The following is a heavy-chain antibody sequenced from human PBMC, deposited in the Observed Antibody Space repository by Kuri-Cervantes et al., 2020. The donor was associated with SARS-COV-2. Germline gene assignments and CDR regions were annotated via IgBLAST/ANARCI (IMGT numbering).Heavy chain of an antibody. CDR1: GFTFSDYY. CDR3: ARAPQWVAGDDAFDI. CDR2: ISSSSSYT. D-gene: IGHD6-19*01. J-gene: IGHJ3*02. Sequence: GESLKISCAASGFTFSDYYMSWIRQAPGKGLEWVSCISSSSSYTNYADSVKGRFTISRGNAKNSLYLQMNSLRAEDTAVYYCARAPQWVAGDDAFDIWGQGTMVTVSS. V-gene: IGHV3-11*05.